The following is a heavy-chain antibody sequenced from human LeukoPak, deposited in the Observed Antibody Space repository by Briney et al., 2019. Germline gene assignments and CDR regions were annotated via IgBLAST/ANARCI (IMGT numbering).Heavy chain of an antibody. J-gene: IGHJ4*02. CDR2: ISSSSSTI. Sequence: GGSLRLSCAASGFTFSSYSMNWVRQAPGKGLEWVSYISSSSSTIYYADSVKGRFTISRDNAKNSLYLQMNSLRAEDTAVYYCARSGKGAFDYWGQGTLVTVSS. V-gene: IGHV3-48*01. D-gene: IGHD1-26*01. CDR1: GFTFSSYS. CDR3: ARSGKGAFDY.